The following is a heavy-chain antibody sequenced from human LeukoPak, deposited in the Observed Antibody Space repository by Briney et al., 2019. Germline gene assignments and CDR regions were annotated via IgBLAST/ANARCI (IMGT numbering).Heavy chain of an antibody. CDR2: INHSGST. Sequence: SETLSLTCAVYGGSFGGYYWSWIRQPPGKGLEWIGEINHSGSTNYNPSLKSRVTISVDTSKNQFSLKLSSVTAADTAVYYCARVGGYSGYDLPNYYYYGMDVWGQGTTVTVSS. CDR1: GGSFGGYY. J-gene: IGHJ6*02. CDR3: ARVGGYSGYDLPNYYYYGMDV. V-gene: IGHV4-34*01. D-gene: IGHD5-12*01.